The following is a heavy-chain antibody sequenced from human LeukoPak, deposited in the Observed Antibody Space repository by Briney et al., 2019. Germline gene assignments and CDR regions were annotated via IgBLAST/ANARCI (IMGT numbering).Heavy chain of an antibody. D-gene: IGHD3-10*01. Sequence: KSGGSLRLSCAASGFTFSSYSMNWVRQAPGKGLEWVSSISSSSSYIYYADSVKGRFTISRDNAKNSLYLQMNSLRAEDTAVYYCAREEPVDPFYGSGSSYDAFDIWGQGTMVTVSS. J-gene: IGHJ3*02. V-gene: IGHV3-21*01. CDR1: GFTFSSYS. CDR2: ISSSSSYI. CDR3: AREEPVDPFYGSGSSYDAFDI.